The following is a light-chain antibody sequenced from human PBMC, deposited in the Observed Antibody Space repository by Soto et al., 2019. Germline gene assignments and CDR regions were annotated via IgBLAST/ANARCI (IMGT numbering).Light chain of an antibody. CDR2: DNN. J-gene: IGLJ1*01. Sequence: QSVLTQPPAASAAPGQKVTISCSGRSSNIGNNYVSWYQQLPGTAPKLLIYDNNKRPSGIPDRFSGSKSGTSATLGITGLQTGDEADYYCGTWDSSLSAYNYVFGTGTKVTVL. CDR3: GTWDSSLSAYNYV. V-gene: IGLV1-51*01. CDR1: SSNIGNNY.